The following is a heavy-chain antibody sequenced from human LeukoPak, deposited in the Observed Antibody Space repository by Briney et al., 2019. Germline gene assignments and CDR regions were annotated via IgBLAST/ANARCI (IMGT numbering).Heavy chain of an antibody. Sequence: SETLSLTCAVYGGSFSGYYWSWIRQPPGKGLEWIGEINHSGCTNYNPSLKSRVTISVDTSKNQFSLKLSSVTAADTAVYYCARGSSSGEDIVVVVAALPYFDYWGQGTLVTVSS. D-gene: IGHD2-15*01. J-gene: IGHJ4*02. CDR1: GGSFSGYY. V-gene: IGHV4-34*01. CDR3: ARGSSSGEDIVVVVAALPYFDY. CDR2: INHSGCT.